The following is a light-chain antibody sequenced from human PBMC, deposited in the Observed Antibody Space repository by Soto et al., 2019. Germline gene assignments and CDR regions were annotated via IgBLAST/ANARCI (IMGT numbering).Light chain of an antibody. J-gene: IGKJ3*01. CDR1: QGIRND. Sequence: IQMTQSPSSLSASVGDRVTITCRASQGIRNDLGWYQQKPGKAPKLLIYAASSRATGIPDRFSGSGSGTDFTLTISSLEPEDFAVYYCQQYGSSPLFAFGPGTEVDLK. CDR3: QQYGSSPLFA. V-gene: IGKV1-17*01. CDR2: AAS.